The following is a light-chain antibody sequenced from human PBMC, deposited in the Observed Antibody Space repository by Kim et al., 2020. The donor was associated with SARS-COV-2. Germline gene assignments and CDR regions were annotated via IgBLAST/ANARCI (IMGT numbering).Light chain of an antibody. CDR2: RKN. Sequence: RPTHTHPSTGDSNTGGYEDATSRHQHHGNPPKSLTYRKNNRPPGIAERLSASRSGNTASLTITGLQPEDEADYYCAAWDSSLSAWVFGGGTQLTVL. V-gene: IGLV10-54*01. CDR3: AAWDSSLSAWV. CDR1: SNTGGYED. J-gene: IGLJ3*02.